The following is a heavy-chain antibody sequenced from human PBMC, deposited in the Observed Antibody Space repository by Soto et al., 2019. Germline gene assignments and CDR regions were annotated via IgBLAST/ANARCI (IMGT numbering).Heavy chain of an antibody. CDR1: GGSVNGYC. J-gene: IGHJ5*02. CDR3: ATRIKVFGLLIPPFDH. Sequence: SETLSLTCAVYGGSVNGYCWNWSRQPPGKGLEWIGEINHTGGTHYNPSLKSRGTMSLDTSKNQFSLRLSSVTAADTAIYYCATRIKVFGLLIPPFDHWGQGTQVTVSS. CDR2: INHTGGT. V-gene: IGHV4-34*01. D-gene: IGHD3-3*01.